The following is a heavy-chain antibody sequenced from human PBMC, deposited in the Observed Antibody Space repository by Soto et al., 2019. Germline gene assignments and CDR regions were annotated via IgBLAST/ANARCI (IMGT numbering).Heavy chain of an antibody. V-gene: IGHV3-11*04. CDR1: GFTFSDYY. CDR3: AGTPHYDILTGYYNDYYYGMDV. CDR2: ISSSGSTI. Sequence: GGSLRLSCAASGFTFSDYYMSWIRQAPGKGLEWVSYISSSGSTIYYADSVKGRFTISRDNAKNTLYLQMNSLRAEDTAVYYCAGTPHYDILTGYYNDYYYGMDVWGQGTTVTVSS. D-gene: IGHD3-9*01. J-gene: IGHJ6*02.